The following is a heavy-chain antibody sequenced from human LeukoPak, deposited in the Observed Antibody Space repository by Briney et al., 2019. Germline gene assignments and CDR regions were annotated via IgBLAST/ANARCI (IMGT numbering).Heavy chain of an antibody. CDR1: GGSFSGYY. CDR3: ARAPDIVATYYFDY. CDR2: INHSGST. D-gene: IGHD5-12*01. V-gene: IGHV4-34*01. J-gene: IGHJ4*02. Sequence: PSETLSLTCAVYGGSFSGYYWSWTRQPPGKGLEWIGEINHSGSTNYNPSLKSRVTISVDTSKNQFSLKLCSVTAADTAVYYCARAPDIVATYYFDYWGQGTLVTVSS.